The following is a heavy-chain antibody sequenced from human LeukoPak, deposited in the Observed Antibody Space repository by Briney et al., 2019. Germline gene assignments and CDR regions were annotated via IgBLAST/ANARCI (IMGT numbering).Heavy chain of an antibody. D-gene: IGHD1-26*01. J-gene: IGHJ4*02. CDR2: INHSGST. V-gene: IGHV4-34*01. CDR1: GGSFSGYY. Sequence: LETLSLTCAVYGGSFSGYYWSWIRQPPGKGLEWIGEINHSGSTNYNPSLKSRVTISVDTSKNQFSLKLSSVSAADTAVYYCARFLMGATPTDYWGQGTLVTVSS. CDR3: ARFLMGATPTDY.